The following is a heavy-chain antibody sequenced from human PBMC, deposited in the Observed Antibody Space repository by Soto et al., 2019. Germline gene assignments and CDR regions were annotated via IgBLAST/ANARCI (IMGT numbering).Heavy chain of an antibody. D-gene: IGHD2-15*01. CDR1: GGSFISYS. CDR2: IIPIQNKA. CDR3: AKSLLFVDHTYIDD. J-gene: IGHJ6*03. V-gene: IGHV1-69*02. Sequence: QVQLVQSGAELKKPGSSVKVSCEASGGSFISYSFTWVRQAPGQGLEWMGRIIPIQNKANYALKFQDRVTITEDRSTRTADMRRRSPRPEDAAVYYCAKSLLFVDHTYIDDWCRGATVTVCS.